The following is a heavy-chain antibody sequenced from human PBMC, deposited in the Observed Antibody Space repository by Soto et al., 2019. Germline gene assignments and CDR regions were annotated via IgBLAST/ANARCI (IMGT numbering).Heavy chain of an antibody. J-gene: IGHJ4*02. CDR1: GFTFSSYA. CDR3: AKEYCSSTSCYLPYDY. Sequence: GGSLRLSCAASGFTFSSYAMSWVRQAPGKGLEWVSAISGSGGSTYYADSVKGRFTISRDNSKNTLYLQMNSLRAEDTAVYYCAKEYCSSTSCYLPYDYWGQGTLVTVSS. D-gene: IGHD2-2*01. CDR2: ISGSGGST. V-gene: IGHV3-23*01.